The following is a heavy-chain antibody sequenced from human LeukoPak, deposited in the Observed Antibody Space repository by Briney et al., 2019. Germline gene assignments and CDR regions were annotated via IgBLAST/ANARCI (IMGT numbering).Heavy chain of an antibody. V-gene: IGHV1-18*01. Sequence: VKVSCKASGYTFTSYGISWVRQAPGQGLEWMGWISAYNGNTNYAQKLQGRVTMTTDTSTSTAYMELRSLRSDDTAVYYCARDKPFRGYYYYGMDVWGQGTTVTVSS. CDR1: GYTFTSYG. D-gene: IGHD2/OR15-2a*01. J-gene: IGHJ6*02. CDR2: ISAYNGNT. CDR3: ARDKPFRGYYYYGMDV.